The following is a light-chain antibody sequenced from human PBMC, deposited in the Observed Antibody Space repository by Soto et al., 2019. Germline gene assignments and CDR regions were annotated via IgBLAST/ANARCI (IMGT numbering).Light chain of an antibody. CDR3: ETWDDSLNGRV. V-gene: IGLV1-44*01. J-gene: IGLJ3*02. CDR1: RYNIEVNA. CDR2: SNN. Sequence: QSVLTQPPSVSGTTGQKVTVSCSGSRYNIEVNAVNWYQQVPRTAPKVLIYSNNQRPSGVPDRFSGSKSGTSASLAISGLQSEDEADYYCETWDDSLNGRVFGGGTKVTVL.